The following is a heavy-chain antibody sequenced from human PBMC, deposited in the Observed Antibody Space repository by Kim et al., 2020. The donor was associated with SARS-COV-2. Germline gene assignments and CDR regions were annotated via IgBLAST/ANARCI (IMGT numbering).Heavy chain of an antibody. CDR2: ISYDGSNK. V-gene: IGHV3-30*18. CDR1: GFTFSSYG. D-gene: IGHD3-3*01. CDR3: AKGMSHYDFWSGYFDY. J-gene: IGHJ4*02. Sequence: GGSLRLSCAASGFTFSSYGMHWVRQAPGKGLEWVAVISYDGSNKYYADSVKGRFTISRDNSKNTLYLQMNSLRAEDTAVYYCAKGMSHYDFWSGYFDYWGQGTLVTVSS.